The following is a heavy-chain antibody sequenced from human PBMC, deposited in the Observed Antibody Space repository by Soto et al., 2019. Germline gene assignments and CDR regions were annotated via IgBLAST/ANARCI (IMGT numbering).Heavy chain of an antibody. Sequence: EVQLVESGGGLVQPGGSLKLSCAASGFTFGGSAIHWVRQASGKGLEWVGRIRSKTNNYATAYAASVRGRFTISRDDSKNTAYLQMNSLKTEDTAVYYCTRPLYFYASGSNDDYWGQGTLVTVSS. V-gene: IGHV3-73*01. CDR1: GFTFGGSA. CDR3: TRPLYFYASGSNDDY. D-gene: IGHD3-10*01. CDR2: IRSKTNNYAT. J-gene: IGHJ4*02.